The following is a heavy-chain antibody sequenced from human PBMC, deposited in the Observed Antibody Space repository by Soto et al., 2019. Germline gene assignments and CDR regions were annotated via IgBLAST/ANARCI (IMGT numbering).Heavy chain of an antibody. CDR1: GYIFTAYS. CDR2: VNPSGGTT. CDR3: AREENCSDGICYSEYFQR. Sequence: QVQLVQSGAEVKKPGASVKVSCKASGYIFTAYSMHWVRQAPGQGLEWMGVVNPSGGTTNYAQKFQGRIHITRDTSTSTVYVDLSSLTSEYTAVYYCAREENCSDGICYSEYFQRWGQGTLVTVSS. D-gene: IGHD2-15*01. V-gene: IGHV1-46*01. J-gene: IGHJ1*01.